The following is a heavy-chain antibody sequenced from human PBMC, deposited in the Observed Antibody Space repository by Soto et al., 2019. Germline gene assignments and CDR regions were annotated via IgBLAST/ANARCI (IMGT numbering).Heavy chain of an antibody. CDR3: ARSREVIAASGSFDY. CDR1: GFTFGSYV. D-gene: IGHD6-13*01. V-gene: IGHV3-23*01. CDR2: ISGGGGTT. J-gene: IGHJ4*02. Sequence: PGGSLRLSCAASGFTFGSYVMSWVRQAPGKGLEWVSAISGGGGTTYYADSVKGRFTISRDNSNNILYAQLSSLRAEDTAMYYCARSREVIAASGSFDYWGRGT.